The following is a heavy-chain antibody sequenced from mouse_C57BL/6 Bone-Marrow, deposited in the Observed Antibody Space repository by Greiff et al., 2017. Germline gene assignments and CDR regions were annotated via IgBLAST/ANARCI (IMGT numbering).Heavy chain of an antibody. CDR1: GYTFTDYY. D-gene: IGHD3-3*01. Sequence: VQLQQSGPVLVKPGASVKMSCKASGYTFTDYYMNWVKQSHGKSLEWIGVINPYNGGTSYNQKFKGKATLTVDQSSSTAYMELNSLTSEDSAVYYCAREGLSLARDYWGQGTSVTVSS. J-gene: IGHJ4*01. V-gene: IGHV1-19*01. CDR3: AREGLSLARDY. CDR2: INPYNGGT.